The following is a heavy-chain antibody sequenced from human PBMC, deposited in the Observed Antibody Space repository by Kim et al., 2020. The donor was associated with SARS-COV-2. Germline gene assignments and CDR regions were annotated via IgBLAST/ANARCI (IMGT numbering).Heavy chain of an antibody. V-gene: IGHV3-53*01. CDR3: ALWNSADAFDI. D-gene: IGHD1-7*01. CDR1: GFTVSSNY. J-gene: IGHJ3*02. CDR2: IYSGGST. Sequence: GGSLRLSCAASGFTVSSNYMSWVRQAPGKGLEWVSVIYSGGSTYYADSVKGRFTISRDNSKNTLYLQMNSLRAEDTAVYYCALWNSADAFDIWGQGTMVTVSS.